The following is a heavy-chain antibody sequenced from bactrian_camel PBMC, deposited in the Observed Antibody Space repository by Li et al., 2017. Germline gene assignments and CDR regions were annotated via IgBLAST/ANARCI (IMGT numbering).Heavy chain of an antibody. CDR2: IHRGDGSR. CDR3: VKDWEEYGGIWVFNY. J-gene: IGHJ4*01. Sequence: VQLVESRGGSVQAGESLRLSCVVSGYTDTATCLAWFRQAPGQEREAVAAIHRGDGSRYHVTSVKGRFRIDHDAGENTLYLQLNSLKAEDTAMYFCVKDWEEYGGIWVFNYWGQGTQVTVS. CDR1: GYTDTATC. V-gene: IGHV3S1*01. D-gene: IGHD3*01.